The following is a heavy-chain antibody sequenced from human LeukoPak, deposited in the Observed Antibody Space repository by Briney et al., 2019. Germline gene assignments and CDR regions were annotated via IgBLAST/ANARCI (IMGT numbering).Heavy chain of an antibody. CDR2: INHSGST. CDR1: GGSFSDYY. Sequence: SETLSLTCAVYGGSFSDYYWNWIRQPPGKGLEWIGEINHSGSTNYNPSLKSRVTISVDTSKNQFSLKLSSVTAADTAVYYCARKTVFLWFGESVRNSGLFDYWGQGTLVTVSS. CDR3: ARKTVFLWFGESVRNSGLFDY. V-gene: IGHV4-34*01. D-gene: IGHD3-10*01. J-gene: IGHJ4*02.